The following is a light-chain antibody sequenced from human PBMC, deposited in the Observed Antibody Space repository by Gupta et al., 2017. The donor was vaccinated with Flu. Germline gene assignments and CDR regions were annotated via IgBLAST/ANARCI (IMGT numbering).Light chain of an antibody. V-gene: IGKV3-11*01. CDR3: QQRRNWPRT. J-gene: IGKJ1*01. CDR2: SAS. Sequence: EIVLTQSPATLSLSPGERATLSCRASQSVGSSLAWYQQKPGQSPRLLISSASNRATGIPARFSGGGSGTEFTLTISSLEPEDFAVYYCQQRRNWPRTFGQGTKVEIK. CDR1: QSVGSS.